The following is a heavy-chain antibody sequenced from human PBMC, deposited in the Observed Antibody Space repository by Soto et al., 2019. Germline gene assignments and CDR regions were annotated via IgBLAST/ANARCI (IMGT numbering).Heavy chain of an antibody. CDR3: AREGWAVVAVAGTGAFDI. CDR1: GYTFTGYY. Sequence: QVQLVQSGAEVKKPGASVKVSCKASGYTFTGYYMHWVRQAPGQGLEWMGWINPNRGGTNYAQKFQGWVTMTRDTSISTAYMELSRLRSDDTAVYYCAREGWAVVAVAGTGAFDIWGQGTMVTVSS. J-gene: IGHJ3*02. V-gene: IGHV1-2*04. D-gene: IGHD6-19*01. CDR2: INPNRGGT.